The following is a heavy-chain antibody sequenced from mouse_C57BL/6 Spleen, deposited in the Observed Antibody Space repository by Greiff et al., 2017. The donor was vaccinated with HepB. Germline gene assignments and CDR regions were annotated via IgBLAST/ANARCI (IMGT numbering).Heavy chain of an antibody. D-gene: IGHD1-1*01. V-gene: IGHV5-4*01. J-gene: IGHJ4*01. CDR1: GFTFSSYA. CDR3: ARGYYYGSSYGAMDY. CDR2: ISDGGSYT. Sequence: EVHLVESGGGLVKPGGSLKLSCAASGFTFSSYAMSWVRQTPEKRLEWVATISDGGSYTYYPDNVKGRFTISRDNAKNNLYLQMSHLKSEDTAMYYCARGYYYGSSYGAMDYWGQGTSVTVSS.